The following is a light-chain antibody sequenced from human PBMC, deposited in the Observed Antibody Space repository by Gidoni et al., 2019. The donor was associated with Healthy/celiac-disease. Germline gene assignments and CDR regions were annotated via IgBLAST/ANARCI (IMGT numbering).Light chain of an antibody. V-gene: IGLV8-61*01. J-gene: IGLJ2*01. CDR1: SGSVSTSYY. Sequence: QTAVTQEPSGAGAPGGTVTLTCGLSSGSVSTSYYPRWYQQTPGQAPRTLIYSTNTRSSGVPVRFSGSILGNKAALTITGAQADDESDYYCVLYMGSGIVVFGGGTKLTVL. CDR2: STN. CDR3: VLYMGSGIVV.